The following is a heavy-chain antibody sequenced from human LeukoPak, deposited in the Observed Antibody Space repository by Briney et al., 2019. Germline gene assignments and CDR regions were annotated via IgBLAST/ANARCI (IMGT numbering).Heavy chain of an antibody. CDR2: ISAYNGNT. V-gene: IGHV1-18*04. J-gene: IGHJ5*02. Sequence: ASVKVSCKASGYTFTSYGISWVRQAPGQGLEWMGRISAYNGNTNYAQKLQGRVTMTTDTSTSTAYMELRSLRSDNTAVYYCARAREGYSGSWYTWFDPWGQGTLVTVSS. CDR3: ARAREGYSGSWYTWFDP. D-gene: IGHD6-13*01. CDR1: GYTFTSYG.